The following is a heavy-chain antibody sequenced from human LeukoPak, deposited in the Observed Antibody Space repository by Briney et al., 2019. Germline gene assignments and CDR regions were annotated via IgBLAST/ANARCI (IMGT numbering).Heavy chain of an antibody. Sequence: GGSLRLSCAASRLTVSSNYMSWVRQAPGKGLEWVSVLYSGGDTYYADSVKGRFTISRDNSKNSLYLQMNSLRAEDTAVHYCARGATVAGDLDYWGQGTLVTVSS. CDR3: ARGATVAGDLDY. CDR1: RLTVSSNY. V-gene: IGHV3-66*01. CDR2: LYSGGDT. D-gene: IGHD6-19*01. J-gene: IGHJ4*02.